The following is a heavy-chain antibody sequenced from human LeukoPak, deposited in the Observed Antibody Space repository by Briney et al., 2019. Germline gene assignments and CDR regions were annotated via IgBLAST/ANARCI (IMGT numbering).Heavy chain of an antibody. J-gene: IGHJ3*02. Sequence: GGSLRLSCEASGFTFSRYWMHWVRQAPGKGLVWVSRINSDGSRTTYADSVKGRFAISRDNAKNTLYLQMNSLRAEDTAVYYCASLFLCYGCSSSSDSFNIWGQGTMVTVSS. CDR3: ASLFLCYGCSSSSDSFNI. CDR2: INSDGSRT. CDR1: GFTFSRYW. D-gene: IGHD6-6*01. V-gene: IGHV3-74*01.